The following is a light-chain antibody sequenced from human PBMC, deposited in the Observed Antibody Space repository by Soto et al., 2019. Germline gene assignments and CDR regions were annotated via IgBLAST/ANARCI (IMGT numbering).Light chain of an antibody. CDR1: QTGINSY. V-gene: IGKV3-20*01. CDR2: GVS. CDR3: QHYVYPQWT. Sequence: IVLTQSPGTLSLSPGERASLSCRASQTGINSYLAWYQQKLGQAPRLLIYGVSTRAAGTPDRFSGSGSGTEFTLTIRRLEPEDFAVYFCQHYVYPQWTFGPGTKVDI. J-gene: IGKJ1*01.